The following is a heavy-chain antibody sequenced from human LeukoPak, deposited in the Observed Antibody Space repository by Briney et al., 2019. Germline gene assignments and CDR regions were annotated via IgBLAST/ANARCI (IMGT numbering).Heavy chain of an antibody. V-gene: IGHV3-23*01. J-gene: IGHJ4*02. CDR3: AKGYPTSLDY. CDR1: GFTFNNYA. D-gene: IGHD1-26*01. CDR2: ISGSGDST. Sequence: GGSLRLSCAASGFTFNNYAMSWVRQAPGKGLEWVSGISGSGDSTYYADSVKGRFTISRDNSKNTLFLRMNSLRAEDTAVYYCAKGYPTSLDYWGQGTLVTVSS.